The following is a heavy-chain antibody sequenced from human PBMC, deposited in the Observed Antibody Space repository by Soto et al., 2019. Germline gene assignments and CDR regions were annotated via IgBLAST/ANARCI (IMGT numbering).Heavy chain of an antibody. CDR3: AGQGA. CDR1: GFIFSNYV. Sequence: SLRLSCAASGFIFSNYVMYWVRQAPGKGLEWVAVIPYDGSNNYYADSVKGRFTISRDNSKSTLYLQTNGLRAEDTAVYYCAGQGAWGQGTLVTVSS. J-gene: IGHJ5*02. V-gene: IGHV3-30-3*01. CDR2: IPYDGSNN.